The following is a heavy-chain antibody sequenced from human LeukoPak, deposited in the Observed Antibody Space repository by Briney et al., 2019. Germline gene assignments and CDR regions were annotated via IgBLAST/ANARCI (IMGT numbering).Heavy chain of an antibody. D-gene: IGHD4/OR15-4a*01. V-gene: IGHV4-59*01. CDR1: GGSISNYY. Sequence: PSETLSLTCTVSGGSISNYYWSWIRQPPGKGLEWIGYIYYSGTTNYNPSLKSRVTISVDTSKNQFSLKLNSVTAADTAVYYCAREDPRTKVLEGMDVWGQGTTVTVSS. J-gene: IGHJ6*02. CDR3: AREDPRTKVLEGMDV. CDR2: IYYSGTT.